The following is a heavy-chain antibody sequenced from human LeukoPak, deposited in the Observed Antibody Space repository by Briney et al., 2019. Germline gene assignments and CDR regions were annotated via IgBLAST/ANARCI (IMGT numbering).Heavy chain of an antibody. Sequence: GGSLRLSCAASGFTFSTYAMHWVRQAPGKGLEWVAFIRYDGSNKYYADSVKGRFTISRDNSKNTLYLQMNSLRAEDTAVYYCAKDPVPYSSSWYRWFDPWGQGTLVTVSS. CDR3: AKDPVPYSSSWYRWFDP. V-gene: IGHV3-30*02. CDR1: GFTFSTYA. J-gene: IGHJ5*02. CDR2: IRYDGSNK. D-gene: IGHD6-13*01.